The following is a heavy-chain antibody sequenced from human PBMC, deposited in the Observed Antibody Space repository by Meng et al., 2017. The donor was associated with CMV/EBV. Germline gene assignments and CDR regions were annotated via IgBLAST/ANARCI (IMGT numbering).Heavy chain of an antibody. CDR3: ARVPQGFDDSSGYYFGY. D-gene: IGHD3-22*01. Sequence: SVKVSCKASGGTFSSYAISWVRQAPGQGLEWMGGIIPILGIANYAQKFQGRVTITADKSTSTAYMELSSLRSEDTAVYYCARVPQGFDDSSGYYFGYWGQGTLVTVSS. V-gene: IGHV1-69*10. J-gene: IGHJ4*02. CDR2: IIPILGIA. CDR1: GGTFSSYA.